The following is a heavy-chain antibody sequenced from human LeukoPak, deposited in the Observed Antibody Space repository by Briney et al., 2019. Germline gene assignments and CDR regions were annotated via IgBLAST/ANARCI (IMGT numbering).Heavy chain of an antibody. CDR3: ARDAKYYFGSRTYFFFEY. CDR1: GGSISSYY. J-gene: IGHJ4*02. D-gene: IGHD3-10*01. V-gene: IGHV4-4*07. Sequence: PSETLSLTCTVSGGSISSYYWSWIRQPAGKGLEWIGRIYTSGSTNYNPSLKSRVTMSVDTSKNQFSLKLSSVTAADTGVYYCARDAKYYFGSRTYFFFEYWGQGTLLTVSS. CDR2: IYTSGST.